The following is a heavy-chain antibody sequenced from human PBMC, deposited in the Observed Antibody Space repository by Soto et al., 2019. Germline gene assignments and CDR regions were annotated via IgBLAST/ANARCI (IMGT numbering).Heavy chain of an antibody. CDR3: ASHVVGARGWVEEPL. Sequence: GGALKSSGEGSGGSVCSYWSRPVRQMPGKGLEWMGRIDPSDSYTNYSPSFQGHVTISADKSISTAYLQWSSLKASDTAMYYCASHVVGARGWVEEPLWGQGTLVTVS. D-gene: IGHD1-1*01. CDR1: GGSVCSYW. CDR2: IDPSDSYT. V-gene: IGHV5-10-1*01. J-gene: IGHJ4*02.